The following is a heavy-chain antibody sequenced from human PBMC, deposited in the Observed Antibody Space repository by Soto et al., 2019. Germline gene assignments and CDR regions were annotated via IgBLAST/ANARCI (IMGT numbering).Heavy chain of an antibody. D-gene: IGHD3-10*01. V-gene: IGHV4-31*03. J-gene: IGHJ3*02. CDR2: IYYSGGT. CDR3: ARDRGSGGDAFDI. Sequence: QVQLQESGPGLLKPSQTLSLTCIVSGGSISSGGYYWSWIRQQPGKGLEWIGYIYYSGGTYYNPSLMSRLTISVDTSKNRFSLNLNSVTGADTAVYYCARDRGSGGDAFDIWGQGTTVTVSS. CDR1: GGSISSGGYY.